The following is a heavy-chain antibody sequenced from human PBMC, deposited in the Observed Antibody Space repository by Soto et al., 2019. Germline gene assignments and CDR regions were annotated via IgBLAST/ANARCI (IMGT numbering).Heavy chain of an antibody. D-gene: IGHD5-12*01. CDR1: GVSISSHGYF. J-gene: IGHJ4*02. CDR2: ISYSGST. CDR3: MNYNSGWKY. V-gene: IGHV4-39*02. Sequence: QLQLQESGPGLVQPSETLSLTCTVSGVSISSHGYFWGWIRQPPGKGLEWIGMISYSGSTYYSPSLKSRVTLSADTSKNHLSLRLSSVTDADTAVFQCMNYNSGWKYWGQGTVVTVSS.